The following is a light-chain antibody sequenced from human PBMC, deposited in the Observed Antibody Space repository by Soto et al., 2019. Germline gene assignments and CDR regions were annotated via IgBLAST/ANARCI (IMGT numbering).Light chain of an antibody. V-gene: IGLV2-14*01. CDR3: SSYTNDNTWV. Sequence: QSALAQPASVSGSPGQSITISCTGTSGFVGSYKYVSWYQHHPGKAPKLMIYEVSSRPSGVSNRFSGSTSGNTASLTISGLQTEDEADYYCSSYTNDNTWVFGGGTQLTVL. CDR1: SGFVGSYKY. J-gene: IGLJ3*02. CDR2: EVS.